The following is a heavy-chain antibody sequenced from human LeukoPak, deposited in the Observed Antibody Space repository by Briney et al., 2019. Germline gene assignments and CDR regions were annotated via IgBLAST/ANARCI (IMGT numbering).Heavy chain of an antibody. CDR3: TRYYYGSGSYSRFDS. Sequence: GGSLRLSCTASGFTFGDYAMSWFRQAPGKGLGWVGFVSSKAYGGTTEYAASVEGRFTISRDDSKSVVYLQMNSLKTEDTAMYYCTRYYYGSGSYSRFDSWGQGTLVIVSS. V-gene: IGHV3-49*03. J-gene: IGHJ4*02. D-gene: IGHD3-10*01. CDR1: GFTFGDYA. CDR2: VSSKAYGGTT.